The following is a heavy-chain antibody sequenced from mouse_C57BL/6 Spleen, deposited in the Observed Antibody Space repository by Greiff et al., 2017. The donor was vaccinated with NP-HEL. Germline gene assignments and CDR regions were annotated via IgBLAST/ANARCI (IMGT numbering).Heavy chain of an antibody. Sequence: VQLQQSGPGLVAPSQSLSITCTVSGFSLTSYGVDWVRQSPGKGLEWLGVIWGVGSTNYNSALKSRLSISKDNSKSQVFLKMNSLQTDDTAMYYGASRRDYDGNYYAMDYWGQGTSVTVSS. V-gene: IGHV2-6*01. CDR3: ASRRDYDGNYYAMDY. CDR1: GFSLTSYG. CDR2: IWGVGST. J-gene: IGHJ4*01. D-gene: IGHD1-1*01.